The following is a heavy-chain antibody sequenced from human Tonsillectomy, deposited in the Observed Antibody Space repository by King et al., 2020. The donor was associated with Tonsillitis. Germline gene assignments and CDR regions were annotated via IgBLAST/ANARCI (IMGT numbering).Heavy chain of an antibody. Sequence: VQLQESGPGLVKPSETLSLTCTVSGGSISSYYWSWIRQPPGKGLEWIGYIYDSGSTNYNPSLKSRVTISVYTSKNQFSLKLSSLTAADTAVYYCARDKVCSGYYCAYGMDVWGQGTTVTVSS. CDR3: ARDKVCSGYYCAYGMDV. V-gene: IGHV4-59*01. D-gene: IGHD3-22*01. CDR1: GGSISSYY. CDR2: IYDSGST. J-gene: IGHJ6*02.